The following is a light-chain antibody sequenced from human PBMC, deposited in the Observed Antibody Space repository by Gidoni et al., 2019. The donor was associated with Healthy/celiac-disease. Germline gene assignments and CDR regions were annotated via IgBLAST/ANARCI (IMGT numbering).Light chain of an antibody. CDR3: SSYTSSSTLV. CDR2: DVS. V-gene: IGLV2-14*01. Sequence: QSALTQPASVSGSPGQSLTISCTGTSSDVGGYNYVSWYQQHTGKAPKLMIYDVSNRPSGVSNRFSGSKSGNTASLTISGLQAEDEADYYCSSYTSSSTLVFGGGTKLTVL. J-gene: IGLJ2*01. CDR1: SSDVGGYNY.